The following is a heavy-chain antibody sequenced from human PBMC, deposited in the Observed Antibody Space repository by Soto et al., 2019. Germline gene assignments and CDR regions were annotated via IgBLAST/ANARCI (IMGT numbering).Heavy chain of an antibody. CDR3: AKGPLGGGPDGFDI. D-gene: IGHD3-10*01. V-gene: IGHV3-23*01. CDR2: IRGSGGST. J-gene: IGHJ3*02. Sequence: GGSLRLSCEASGFTFSSYAMTWVRQAPGKGLDWVSSIRGSGGSTYHADSVKGRFTILRDNSKNTLYPHMNSLRAEDTAVYYCAKGPLGGGPDGFDILGQGTMVTASS. CDR1: GFTFSSYA.